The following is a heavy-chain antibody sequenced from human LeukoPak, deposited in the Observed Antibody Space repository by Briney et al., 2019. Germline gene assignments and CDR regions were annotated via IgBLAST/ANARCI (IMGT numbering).Heavy chain of an antibody. J-gene: IGHJ4*02. Sequence: PGGSLRLSCAASGFTFSSYSMNWVRQAPGKGLEWVSSISSSSSYIYYADSVKGRFTISRDNAKNSLYLQMNSLRAEDTAVYYCARRGDYDFWSGYRKYCDYWGQGTLVTVSS. V-gene: IGHV3-21*01. CDR1: GFTFSSYS. CDR2: ISSSSSYI. CDR3: ARRGDYDFWSGYRKYCDY. D-gene: IGHD3-3*01.